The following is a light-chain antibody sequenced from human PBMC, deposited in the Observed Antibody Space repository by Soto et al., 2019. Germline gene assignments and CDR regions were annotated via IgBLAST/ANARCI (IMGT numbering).Light chain of an antibody. J-gene: IGKJ5*01. CDR3: QKANSFPTT. CDR2: AVF. V-gene: IGKV1D-12*01. CDR1: QGISSW. Sequence: DIQMTQSPSSVSASVGDRVTITCRARQGISSWLAGYQQKPWKAPKLLIYAVFSLHSGVPSRFSDSGAGTDFTLTLRSMPPEVFATYYWQKANSFPTTFGQGTLLQI.